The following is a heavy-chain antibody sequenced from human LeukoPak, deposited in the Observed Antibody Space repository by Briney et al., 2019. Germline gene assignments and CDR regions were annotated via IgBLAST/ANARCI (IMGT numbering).Heavy chain of an antibody. CDR2: INSDGSST. J-gene: IGHJ6*02. CDR1: GFTLSSYW. CDR3: ARGSQRGAAANYYGMDV. V-gene: IGHV3-74*01. D-gene: IGHD2-2*01. Sequence: GGSLRLSCAASGFTLSSYWMHWVRQAPGKGLVWVSRINSDGSSTTYADSVKGRFTISRDNAKNTLYLQMNSLRAEDAAVYHCARGSQRGAAANYYGMDVWGQGTTVTVSS.